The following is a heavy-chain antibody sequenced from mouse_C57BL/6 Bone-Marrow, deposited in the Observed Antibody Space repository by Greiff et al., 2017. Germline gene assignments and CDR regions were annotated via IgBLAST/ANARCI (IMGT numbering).Heavy chain of an antibody. Sequence: EVKLVESGGGLVQPGGSLSLSCAASGFTFTDYYMSWVRQPPGKALEWLGFIRNKANGYTTEYSASVKGRFTISRDNSQSILYLQMNALRAEDSATYYCARYKAYYSNYEEGAMDYWGQGTSVTVSS. J-gene: IGHJ4*01. D-gene: IGHD2-5*01. CDR2: IRNKANGYTT. CDR3: ARYKAYYSNYEEGAMDY. V-gene: IGHV7-3*01. CDR1: GFTFTDYY.